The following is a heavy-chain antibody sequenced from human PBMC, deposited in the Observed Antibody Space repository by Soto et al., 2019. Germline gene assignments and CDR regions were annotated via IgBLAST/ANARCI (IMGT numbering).Heavy chain of an antibody. CDR2: INHSRST. CDR3: ARGWGRIFDY. D-gene: IGHD7-27*01. CDR1: GGSFSGYY. J-gene: IGHJ4*02. V-gene: IGHV4-34*01. Sequence: QVQLQQWGAGLLKPSETLSLTCAVYGGSFSGYYWSWIRQPPGKGLEWIGEINHSRSTNYNPSLKSRVTISVDTSKIQFSLKLSSVTATDTAVYSCARGWGRIFDYWGQGTLVTVSS.